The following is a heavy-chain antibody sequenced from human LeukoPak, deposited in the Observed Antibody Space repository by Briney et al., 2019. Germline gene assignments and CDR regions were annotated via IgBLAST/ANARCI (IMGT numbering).Heavy chain of an antibody. Sequence: SETLSLTCTVSGGSISSYYWSWIRQPPGKGLEWIGYIYYSGSTNYNPSLKSRVTISVDTSKNQFSLKLSSVTAADTAVYYCARGGVAARLSAAFDIWGQGTMVTVSS. CDR1: GGSISSYY. J-gene: IGHJ3*02. D-gene: IGHD6-6*01. CDR2: IYYSGST. CDR3: ARGGVAARLSAAFDI. V-gene: IGHV4-59*01.